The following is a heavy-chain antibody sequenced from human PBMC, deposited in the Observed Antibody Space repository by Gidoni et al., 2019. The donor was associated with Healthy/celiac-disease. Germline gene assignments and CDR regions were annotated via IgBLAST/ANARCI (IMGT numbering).Heavy chain of an antibody. D-gene: IGHD3-22*01. CDR1: GGPISSGHYY. J-gene: IGHJ4*02. CDR3: ARANYYDFPFDY. V-gene: IGHV4-30-4*01. CDR2: IYYSGST. Sequence: QVQLQESGPGLVKPSQNLSLPCTVSGGPISSGHYYWSWIRQPPGKGLEWIGYIYYSGSTYYNPSLKSRVTISVDTSKNQFSLKLSSVTAADTAVYYCARANYYDFPFDYWGQGTLVTVSS.